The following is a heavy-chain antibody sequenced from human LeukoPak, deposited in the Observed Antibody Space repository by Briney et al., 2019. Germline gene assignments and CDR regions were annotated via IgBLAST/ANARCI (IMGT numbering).Heavy chain of an antibody. CDR1: GGSFSGYY. D-gene: IGHD2-15*01. Sequence: SETLSLTCAVYGGSFSGYYWSWIRQPPGKGLEWIGEINHSGSTNHNPSLKSRVTISVDTSKNQFSLKLSSVTAADTAVYYCARGGWSLDYWGQGILVTVSS. CDR2: INHSGST. V-gene: IGHV4-34*01. J-gene: IGHJ4*02. CDR3: ARGGWSLDY.